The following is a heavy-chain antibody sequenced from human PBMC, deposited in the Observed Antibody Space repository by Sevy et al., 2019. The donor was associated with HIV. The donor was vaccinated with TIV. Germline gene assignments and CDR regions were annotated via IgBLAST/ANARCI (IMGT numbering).Heavy chain of an antibody. CDR1: GYTFTSYD. J-gene: IGHJ6*02. CDR2: MNPNSGNT. Sequence: ASVKVSCKASGYTFTSYDINWVRQATGQGLEWMGWMNPNSGNTGYAQKFQGRVTMTRNTSISTAYMELGSLRSEDTAIYYCARYYYDSSGYYDYSGMDVWGQGTTVTVSS. V-gene: IGHV1-8*01. D-gene: IGHD3-22*01. CDR3: ARYYYDSSGYYDYSGMDV.